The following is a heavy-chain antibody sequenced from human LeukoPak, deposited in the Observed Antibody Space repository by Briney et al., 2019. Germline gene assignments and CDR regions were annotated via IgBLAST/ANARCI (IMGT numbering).Heavy chain of an antibody. Sequence: GGSLRLSCAASGFTFSSYAMSWVRQAPGKGLEWVSAISGSGGSTYYADSVKGRFTISRDNSKNTLYLQMNRLRAEDTAVYYCAKDRRGYSSGWYRHRESIIFDYWGQGTLVTVSS. CDR2: ISGSGGST. J-gene: IGHJ4*02. D-gene: IGHD6-19*01. CDR3: AKDRRGYSSGWYRHRESIIFDY. V-gene: IGHV3-23*01. CDR1: GFTFSSYA.